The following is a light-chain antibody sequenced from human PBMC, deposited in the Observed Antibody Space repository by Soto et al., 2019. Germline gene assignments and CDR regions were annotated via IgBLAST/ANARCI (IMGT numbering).Light chain of an antibody. V-gene: IGKV1-27*01. Sequence: DIQMTQSPSSLSASVGDRVTITCRASEDISTFLAWYQQKPGQVPKLLISSASTLQSGVPSRFSGSGSVTHFTLPISSLQPEDVSTYFYQKYNSSPYPFGQGTRL. CDR3: QKYNSSPYP. CDR2: SAS. CDR1: EDISTF. J-gene: IGKJ5*01.